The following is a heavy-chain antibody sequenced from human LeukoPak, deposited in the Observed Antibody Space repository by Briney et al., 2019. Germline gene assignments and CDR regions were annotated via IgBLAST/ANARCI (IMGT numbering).Heavy chain of an antibody. D-gene: IGHD3-16*01. CDR3: ARVITVRGVIFDY. Sequence: SETLSLTCTVSGASVSAYYWSWIRQPAGKGLEWIGRIHSSGNTNYNPSLQSRVTMSLDTSKNQFSLKLTSVAAADTAFYYCARVITVRGVIFDYWGQGTLVTVSS. J-gene: IGHJ4*02. CDR2: IHSSGNT. CDR1: GASVSAYY. V-gene: IGHV4-4*07.